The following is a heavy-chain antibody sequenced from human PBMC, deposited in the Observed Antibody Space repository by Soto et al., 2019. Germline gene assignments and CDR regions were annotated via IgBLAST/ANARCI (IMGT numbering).Heavy chain of an antibody. J-gene: IGHJ5*02. D-gene: IGHD4-4*01. CDR1: GGSISSSSYF. CDR3: ARHPSNFWFDP. Sequence: QLQLQESGPGLVKPSETLSLTCTVSGGSISSSSYFWGWIRQPPGKGLERIGSIYYSGSTYYNPSLRRRVTVAVDTSKNQFSLKLSSVTAADTAVYYCARHPSNFWFDPWGQGTLVTVSS. CDR2: IYYSGST. V-gene: IGHV4-39*01.